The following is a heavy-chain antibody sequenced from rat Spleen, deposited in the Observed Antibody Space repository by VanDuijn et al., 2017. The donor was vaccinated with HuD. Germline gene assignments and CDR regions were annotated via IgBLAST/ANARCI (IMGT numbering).Heavy chain of an antibody. D-gene: IGHD1-3*01. J-gene: IGHJ4*01. CDR1: GLSLTSNS. V-gene: IGHV2-47*01. Sequence: QVQLKESGPGLVQPSQTLSLTCTVSGLSLTSNSVSWIRQPPGKGLEWMGVIWSNGGTDYNSAIKSRLSISRDTSKSQVFLKMNSLQTEDTAMYFCARIGSNYGSPYYYVMDAWGQGASVTVSS. CDR3: ARIGSNYGSPYYYVMDA. CDR2: IWSNGGT.